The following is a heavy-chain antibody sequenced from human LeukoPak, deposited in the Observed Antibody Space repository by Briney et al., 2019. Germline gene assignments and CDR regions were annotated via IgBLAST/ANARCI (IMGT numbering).Heavy chain of an antibody. D-gene: IGHD2-15*01. Sequence: GGSLRLSCAASGFTVSSNYISWVRQAPGKGLEWVANIKQDGSEKYYVDSVKGRFTMSRDNAKNSLYLQMNSLRAEDTAVYCCARDLMGAAHYFQHWGQGTLVTVSS. CDR1: GFTVSSNY. J-gene: IGHJ1*01. V-gene: IGHV3-7*01. CDR2: IKQDGSEK. CDR3: ARDLMGAAHYFQH.